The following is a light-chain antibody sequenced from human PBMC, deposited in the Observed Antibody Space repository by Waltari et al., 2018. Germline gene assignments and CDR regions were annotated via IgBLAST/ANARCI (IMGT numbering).Light chain of an antibody. Sequence: QSALTQPASVSGSPGPSITISCTGPSSDVGGYHYVSWYQQYPGKAPKLMIYDVSKRPSGVSNRFSGSKSGNTASLTISGLQAEDEADYYCCSYAGSSTHVLFGGGTKLTVL. V-gene: IGLV2-23*02. CDR3: CSYAGSSTHVL. CDR2: DVS. J-gene: IGLJ2*01. CDR1: SSDVGGYHY.